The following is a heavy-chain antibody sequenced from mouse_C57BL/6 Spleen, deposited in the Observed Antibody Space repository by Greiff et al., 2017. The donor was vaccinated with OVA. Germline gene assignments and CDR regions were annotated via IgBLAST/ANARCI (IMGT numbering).Heavy chain of an antibody. Sequence: EVQRVESGAELVRPGASVKLSCTASGFNIKDYYMHWVKQRPEQGLEWIGWIDPENGDTEYASKFQGKATITADTSSNTAYLQLSSLTSEDTAGYYCTTYYYGSSSDGYYAIDYWGQGTSVTVSS. J-gene: IGHJ4*01. V-gene: IGHV14-4*01. D-gene: IGHD1-1*01. CDR1: GFNIKDYY. CDR3: TTYYYGSSSDGYYAIDY. CDR2: IDPENGDT.